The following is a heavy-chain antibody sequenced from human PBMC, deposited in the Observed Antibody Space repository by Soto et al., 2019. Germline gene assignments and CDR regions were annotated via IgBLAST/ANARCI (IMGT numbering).Heavy chain of an antibody. D-gene: IGHD4-17*01. Sequence: SETLSLTCTVSGGSISSYYWSWIRQPPGKGLEWIGYIYYSGSTNYNPSLKSRVTISVDTSKNQFSLKLSSVTAADTAVYYCARVSGDYAKTDAFDIWGQGTMVTVSS. J-gene: IGHJ3*02. V-gene: IGHV4-59*01. CDR2: IYYSGST. CDR1: GGSISSYY. CDR3: ARVSGDYAKTDAFDI.